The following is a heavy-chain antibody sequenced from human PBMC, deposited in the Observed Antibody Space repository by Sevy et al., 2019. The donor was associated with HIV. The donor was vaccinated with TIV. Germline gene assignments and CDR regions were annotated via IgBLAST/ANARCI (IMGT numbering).Heavy chain of an antibody. CDR1: GYTFTGYY. J-gene: IGHJ4*02. Sequence: ASVKVSCKASGYTFTGYYMHWVRQAPGQGLEWMGWINPNSGGTNYAQKFQGWVTMTRDTSIRTAYMELSRLRSDDTAVYYCARAPYDNPYYFDYWGQRTLVTVSS. CDR3: ARAPYDNPYYFDY. CDR2: INPNSGGT. D-gene: IGHD3-22*01. V-gene: IGHV1-2*04.